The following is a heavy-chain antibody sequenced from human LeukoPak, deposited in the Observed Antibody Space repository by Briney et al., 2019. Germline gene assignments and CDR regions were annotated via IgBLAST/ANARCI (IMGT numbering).Heavy chain of an antibody. J-gene: IGHJ3*02. V-gene: IGHV4-39*01. D-gene: IGHD4-17*01. CDR3: ARQGTHGDTDAFDI. CDR2: IYYSGST. CDR1: GGSISSSSYY. Sequence: SETLSLTCTVSGGSISSSSYYWGWIRQPPGTGLEWIGSIYYSGSTYYNPSLKSRVTISVDTSKNQFSLKLSSVTAADTAVYYCARQGTHGDTDAFDIWGQGTMVTVSS.